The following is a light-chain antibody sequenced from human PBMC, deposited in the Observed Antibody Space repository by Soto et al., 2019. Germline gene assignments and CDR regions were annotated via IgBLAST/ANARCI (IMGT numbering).Light chain of an antibody. J-gene: IGLJ2*01. CDR2: QDS. CDR1: KLGDKY. CDR3: FAWDSSTALVV. V-gene: IGLV3-1*01. Sequence: SYELTQPPSVSVSPGQTASITCSGDKLGDKYACWYQQKPGQSPVLVIYQDSKRPSGIPERFSGSNSGNTATLTISGNQAMDEDDYYCFAWDSSTALVVFGRGTKLTVL.